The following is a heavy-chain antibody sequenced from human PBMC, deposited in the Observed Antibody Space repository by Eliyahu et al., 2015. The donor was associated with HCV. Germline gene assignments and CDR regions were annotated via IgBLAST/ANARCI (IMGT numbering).Heavy chain of an antibody. D-gene: IGHD4-17*01. V-gene: IGHV1-69*01. Sequence: QVQLVQSGAEVKKPGSSVKVSCKASGGTFSSYAISWVRQAPGQGLEWXGGXIPIFGTANYAQKFQGRVTITADESTSTAYMELSSXRSEDTAVYYCARDPLPHDYGDYYGGGDGMDVWGQGTTVTVSS. CDR1: GGTFSSYA. J-gene: IGHJ6*02. CDR2: XIPIFGTA. CDR3: ARDPLPHDYGDYYGGGDGMDV.